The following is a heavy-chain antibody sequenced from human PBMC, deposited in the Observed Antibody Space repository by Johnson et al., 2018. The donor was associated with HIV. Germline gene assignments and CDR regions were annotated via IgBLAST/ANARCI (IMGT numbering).Heavy chain of an antibody. Sequence: VQLVESGGGLVQPGGSLRLSCAASGFTVSSNHMTWVRQAPGKGLEWVSGIRWNSGSMGYAASVKGRFTLSRGNAKNSLYLQMNSLRAEATALYYCAKGDPVGSSWTQGAFDIWGQGTMVTVSS. V-gene: IGHV3-9*01. D-gene: IGHD6-13*01. CDR3: AKGDPVGSSWTQGAFDI. J-gene: IGHJ3*02. CDR1: GFTVSSNH. CDR2: IRWNSGSM.